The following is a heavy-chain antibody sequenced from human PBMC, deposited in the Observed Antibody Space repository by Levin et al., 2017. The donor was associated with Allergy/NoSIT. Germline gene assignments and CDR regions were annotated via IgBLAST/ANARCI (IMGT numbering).Heavy chain of an antibody. D-gene: IGHD3-3*01. CDR3: ARDLSPVTSSGIITPGYHPMDV. J-gene: IGHJ6*02. Sequence: SVKVSCRASGDTFSTYPINWVRQAPGQGLEWMGGIIPMLGTANSAQKFQGRVTITADESMTTAYMELSSLKSEDTAVYYCARDLSPVTSSGIITPGYHPMDVWGQGTAVTVS. CDR2: IIPMLGTA. V-gene: IGHV1-69*13. CDR1: GDTFSTYP.